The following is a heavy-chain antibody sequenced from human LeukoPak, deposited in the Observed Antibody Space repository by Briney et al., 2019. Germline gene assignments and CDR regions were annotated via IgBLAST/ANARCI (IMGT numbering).Heavy chain of an antibody. D-gene: IGHD2-8*02. CDR1: GFTLSNYW. CDR2: INGDGIST. CDR3: APVSYVGGVGYFDY. J-gene: IGHJ4*02. Sequence: PGGSLRLSCGGSGFTLSNYWVHWVRQAPGRGLVWVSRINGDGISTYYADSVKGRSTISRDNAQNTLYLQMNTLRAEDTAVYDCAPVSYVGGVGYFDYWGPGSLVTVSS. V-gene: IGHV3-74*01.